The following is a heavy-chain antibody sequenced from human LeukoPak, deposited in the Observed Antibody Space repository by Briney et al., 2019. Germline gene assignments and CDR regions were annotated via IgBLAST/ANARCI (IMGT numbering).Heavy chain of an antibody. CDR3: TRGGGYCSSTSCYDPYYYGMDV. D-gene: IGHD2-2*03. V-gene: IGHV3-49*04. CDR2: IRSKAYGGTT. Sequence: PGRSLRLSCTASGFTFGDYAMSWVRQAPGKGLEWVGFIRSKAYGGTTEYAASVKGRFTISRDDSKSIAYLQMSSLKTEDTAVYYCTRGGGYCSSTSCYDPYYYGMDVWGQGTTVTVSS. CDR1: GFTFGDYA. J-gene: IGHJ6*02.